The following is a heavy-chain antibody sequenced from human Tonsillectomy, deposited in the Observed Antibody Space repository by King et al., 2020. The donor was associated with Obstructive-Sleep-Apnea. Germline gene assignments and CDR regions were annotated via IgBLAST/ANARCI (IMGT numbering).Heavy chain of an antibody. CDR1: GFIFSSYD. CDR3: ARDLRGYYDILTGYYSPGAFDI. CDR2: IGTAGDT. Sequence: VQLAESGGGLVQPGGSLRLSCAASGFIFSSYDMHWVRQVTGNGLEWVSGIGTAGDTYYPDSVKGRFTISRENAKNSLYLQMSSLRAGDTAVYYCARDLRGYYDILTGYYSPGAFDIWGQGTMVTVSS. J-gene: IGHJ3*02. D-gene: IGHD3-9*01. V-gene: IGHV3-13*01.